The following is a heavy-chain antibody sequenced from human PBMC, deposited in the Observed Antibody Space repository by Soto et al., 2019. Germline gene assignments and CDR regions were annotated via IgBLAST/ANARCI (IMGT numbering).Heavy chain of an antibody. D-gene: IGHD2-15*01. Sequence: ASVKVSCKASGYTFTRYTMNWVRQAPGQRLEWTGWINPDNGNTKSSQKFQDRVIITRDTSASTAYMDLSSLRSEDTAVYYCARGIATGQLDPWGQGTLVTVSS. CDR1: GYTFTRYT. J-gene: IGHJ5*02. CDR2: INPDNGNT. V-gene: IGHV1-3*01. CDR3: ARGIATGQLDP.